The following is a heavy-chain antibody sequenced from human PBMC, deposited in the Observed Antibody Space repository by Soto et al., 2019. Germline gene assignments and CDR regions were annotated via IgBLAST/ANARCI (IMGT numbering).Heavy chain of an antibody. J-gene: IGHJ5*02. D-gene: IGHD3-16*01. V-gene: IGHV1-8*01. CDR3: ARLKQDYAVA. CDR1: GYTFTSYD. Sequence: QVQLVQSGAEVKKPGASVKVSCKASGYTFTSYDINWVRLATGQGLEWMGWMNPNRGNTAYAQKFQGRVTMTRNTSVSTAYMELGSLRSEDTAVYYCARLKQDYAVAWGQGTLVTVSS. CDR2: MNPNRGNT.